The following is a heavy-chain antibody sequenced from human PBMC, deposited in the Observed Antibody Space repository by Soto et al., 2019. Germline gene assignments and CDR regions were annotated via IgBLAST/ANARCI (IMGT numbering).Heavy chain of an antibody. CDR3: VRASGSTYVMDY. Sequence: PGGSLRLSCAASGFTFSDYSMNWVRQAPGKGLEWVSYISSSSSTIYYSDSVKGRFTISRDNAKNSLYLQMNSLRAEDMALYYCVRASGSTYVMDYWGQGT. CDR1: GFTFSDYS. J-gene: IGHJ4*02. CDR2: ISSSSSTI. D-gene: IGHD1-26*01. V-gene: IGHV3-48*01.